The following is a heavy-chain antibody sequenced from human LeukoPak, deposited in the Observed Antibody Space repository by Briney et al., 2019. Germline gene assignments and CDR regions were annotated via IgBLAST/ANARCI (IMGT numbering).Heavy chain of an antibody. CDR2: INPNSGGT. D-gene: IGHD3-10*01. J-gene: IGHJ4*02. CDR1: GYTFTGYY. Sequence: ASVKVSCKASGYTFTGYYMHWVRQAPGQGLEWMGWINPNSGGTNYAQKFQGRVTMTRDTSISTAYMELSRLRSDDAAVYYCARILWFGELLFSDSLYYFDYWGQGTLVTVSS. V-gene: IGHV1-2*02. CDR3: ARILWFGELLFSDSLYYFDY.